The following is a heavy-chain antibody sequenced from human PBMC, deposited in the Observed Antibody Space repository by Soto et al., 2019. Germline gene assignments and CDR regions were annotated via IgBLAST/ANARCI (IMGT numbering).Heavy chain of an antibody. J-gene: IGHJ6*02. CDR2: ISYDGSNK. V-gene: IGHV3-30-3*01. CDR3: ARDQKGQYSRGWYGYYYYGMED. D-gene: IGHD6-19*01. Sequence: GGSLRLSCAASGFTFSSYAMHWVRQAPGKGLEWVAVISYDGSNKYYADSVKGRFTISRDNSKNTLYLQMTSLRAEDTAVYYCARDQKGQYSRGWYGYYYYGMEDWCQGTTLNV. CDR1: GFTFSSYA.